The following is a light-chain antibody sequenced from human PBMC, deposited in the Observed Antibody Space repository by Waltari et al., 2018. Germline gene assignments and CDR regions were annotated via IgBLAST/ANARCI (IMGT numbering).Light chain of an antibody. V-gene: IGKV1-39*01. Sequence: DIRLTQSPSHLSASVGDRVTITCRASQDVQKYLNWYQQKPGKAPKLLIYAGSSLQSGVPSRFSVSGFGTEFSLTITSLQPEDFGSYYCQQSYSPPPITFGQGTRLEIK. CDR1: QDVQKY. CDR3: QQSYSPPPIT. CDR2: AGS. J-gene: IGKJ5*01.